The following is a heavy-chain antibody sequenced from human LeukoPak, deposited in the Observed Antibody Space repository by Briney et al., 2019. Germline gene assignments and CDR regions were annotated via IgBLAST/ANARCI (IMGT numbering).Heavy chain of an antibody. CDR1: GYTFSSYA. D-gene: IGHD3-22*01. CDR2: ISSDGRIT. J-gene: IGHJ4*02. Sequence: GGSLRLSXSASGYTFSSYAMHWVRQAPGKGLEYVSAISSDGRITYYANSVKGRFTISRDNSKNTLYLQMNSLRAEDTAVYYCARGYYDSSGYLAGFDYWGQGTLVTVSS. V-gene: IGHV3-64*01. CDR3: ARGYYDSSGYLAGFDY.